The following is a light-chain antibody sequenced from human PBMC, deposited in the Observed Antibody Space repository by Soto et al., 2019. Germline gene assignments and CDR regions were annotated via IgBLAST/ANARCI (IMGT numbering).Light chain of an antibody. J-gene: IGLJ1*01. CDR3: SSYTSSSTPYV. Sequence: QSALTQPPSVSWSPGQSITISCTGTSSDVGGYNYVSWYQQHPGKAPKLMIYEVSNRPSGVSNRFSGSKSGNTASLTISGLQAEDEADYYCSSYTSSSTPYVFGTGTKVTVL. CDR2: EVS. V-gene: IGLV2-14*01. CDR1: SSDVGGYNY.